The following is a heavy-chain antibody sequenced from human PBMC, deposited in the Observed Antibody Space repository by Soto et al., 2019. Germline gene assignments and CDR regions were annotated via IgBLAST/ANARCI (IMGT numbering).Heavy chain of an antibody. J-gene: IGHJ1*01. Sequence: GASVKVSCKASGGTLSSHAISWVRQAPGQGLEWMGGIIPIFGSSNYAQRFQGRVTFTADKSTSTAYMELSSLRSEDTAVYYCASRSGTVTTEYFHHWGLGTLVTVSS. D-gene: IGHD4-4*01. V-gene: IGHV1-69*06. CDR2: IIPIFGSS. CDR3: ASRSGTVTTEYFHH. CDR1: GGTLSSHA.